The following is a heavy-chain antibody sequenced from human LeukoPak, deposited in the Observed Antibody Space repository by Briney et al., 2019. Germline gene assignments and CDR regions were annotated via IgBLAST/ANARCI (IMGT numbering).Heavy chain of an antibody. CDR3: XXELWQQWLPFDY. CDR2: TYYRSKWYN. V-gene: IGHV6-1*01. Sequence: SQTLSLTCAISGDSVSSNSAAWNWIRQSPSRGLEWLGRTYYRSKWYNDYAVSVKSRITINPDTSKNQFSLQLNSGTPEDTAVXXXXXELWQQWLPFDYWGQGTLVTVSS. J-gene: IGHJ4*02. D-gene: IGHD6-19*01. CDR1: GDSVSSNSAA.